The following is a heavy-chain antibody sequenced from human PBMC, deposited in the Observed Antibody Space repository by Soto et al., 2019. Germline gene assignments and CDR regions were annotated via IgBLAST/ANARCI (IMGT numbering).Heavy chain of an antibody. D-gene: IGHD3-10*01. CDR3: AGSVEGHCDY. V-gene: IGHV3-48*02. Sequence: EVQLVESGGGWVQPGGSLRLSCAASGFTFSVYSMNWIRQAPGKGLQWVSYMTSDMRTIHYADSVKGRFTISRDNAKNLVYLQMTIWRDEDTAVYYCAGSVEGHCDYWGQGALVSVSS. J-gene: IGHJ4*02. CDR1: GFTFSVYS. CDR2: MTSDMRTI.